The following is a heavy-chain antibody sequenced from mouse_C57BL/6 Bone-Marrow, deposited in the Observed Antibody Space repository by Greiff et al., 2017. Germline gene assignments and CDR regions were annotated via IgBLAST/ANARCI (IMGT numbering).Heavy chain of an antibody. D-gene: IGHD1-1*01. CDR2: IDPENGDT. Sequence: EVQLQESGAELVRPGASVKLSCTASGFNIKDDYMHWVKQRPEQGLEWIGWIDPENGDTEYASKFQGKATITADTSSNTAYLQLSRLTSEDTAVYYGTRELLYAMDYWGQGTAVTVSS. CDR3: TRELLYAMDY. J-gene: IGHJ4*01. CDR1: GFNIKDDY. V-gene: IGHV14-4*01.